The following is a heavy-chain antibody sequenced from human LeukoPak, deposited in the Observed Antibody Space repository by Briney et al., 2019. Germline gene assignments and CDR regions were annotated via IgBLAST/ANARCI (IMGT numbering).Heavy chain of an antibody. D-gene: IGHD4-11*01. CDR1: GFTFSSYW. J-gene: IGHJ3*02. CDR3: ARAQKYSYDAFDI. V-gene: IGHV3-48*04. Sequence: PGGSLRLSCAASGFTFSSYWMSWVRQAPGKGLEYVSYISSGSGTIYYADSVKGRFTISRDNAKNSLYLQMNSLSAEDTAVYYCARAQKYSYDAFDIWGQGTMVTVSS. CDR2: ISSGSGTI.